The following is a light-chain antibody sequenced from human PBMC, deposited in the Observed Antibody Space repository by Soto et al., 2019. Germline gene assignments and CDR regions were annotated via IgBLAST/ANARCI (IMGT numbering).Light chain of an antibody. CDR1: QSVSSSY. J-gene: IGKJ4*01. V-gene: IGKV3-20*01. Sequence: EIVLTQSPGSLSSSPGERATLSCRASQSVSSSYLAWYQQKPGQATRLIIYAASSRAAGIPDRFSGSWSGTYFTLTSSRLEPEDFAVYYCQKYDTSPLTFGGGTRVEIK. CDR2: AAS. CDR3: QKYDTSPLT.